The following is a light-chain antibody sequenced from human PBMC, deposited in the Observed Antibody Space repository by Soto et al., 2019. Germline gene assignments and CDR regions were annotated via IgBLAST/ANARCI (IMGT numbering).Light chain of an antibody. CDR3: QQYGSSPQT. J-gene: IGKJ1*01. CDR2: GAS. CDR1: QSVSSSY. Sequence: EIVLTQSPGPLSLSPGERATLSCRASQSVSSSYLAWYQQKPGQAPRLLIYGASSRATGIPDRFSGSGSGTDVTLTISRLEPEDFAVDYCQQYGSSPQTFGQGPNVEIK. V-gene: IGKV3-20*01.